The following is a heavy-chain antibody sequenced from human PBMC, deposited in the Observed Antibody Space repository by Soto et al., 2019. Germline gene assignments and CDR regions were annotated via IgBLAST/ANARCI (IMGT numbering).Heavy chain of an antibody. Sequence: GGSLRLSCAASGFTFDDYAMHWVRQAPGKGLEWVSGISWNSGSIGYADSVKGRFTISRDNAKNSLYLQMNSLRAEDTALYYCAKDAGKWLVGYFDYWGQGTLVTVSS. D-gene: IGHD6-19*01. V-gene: IGHV3-9*01. CDR3: AKDAGKWLVGYFDY. J-gene: IGHJ4*02. CDR1: GFTFDDYA. CDR2: ISWNSGSI.